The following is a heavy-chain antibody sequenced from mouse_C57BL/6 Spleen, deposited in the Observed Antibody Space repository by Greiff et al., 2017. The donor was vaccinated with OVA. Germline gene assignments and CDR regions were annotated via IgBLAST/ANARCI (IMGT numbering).Heavy chain of an antibody. CDR2: INPNYGTT. J-gene: IGHJ3*01. CDR1: GYSFTDYN. Sequence: EVQRVESGPELVKPGASVKISCKASGYSFTDYNMNWVKQSNGKSLEWIGVINPNYGTTSYNQKFKGKATLTVDQSSSTAYMQLNSLTSEDSAVYYCAREGNSSGYAAWFAYWGQGTLVTVSA. CDR3: AREGNSSGYAAWFAY. V-gene: IGHV1-39*01. D-gene: IGHD3-2*02.